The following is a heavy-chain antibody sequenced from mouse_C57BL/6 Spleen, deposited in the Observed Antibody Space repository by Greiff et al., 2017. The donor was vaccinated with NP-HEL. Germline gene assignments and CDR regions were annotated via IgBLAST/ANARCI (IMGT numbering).Heavy chain of an antibody. D-gene: IGHD2-1*01. J-gene: IGHJ2*01. CDR1: GFTFSSYG. CDR3: ARLDYGNFFFDY. CDR2: ISSGGSYT. V-gene: IGHV5-6*01. Sequence: EVQLQESGGDLVKPGGSLKLSCAASGFTFSSYGMSWVRQTPDKRLEWVATISSGGSYTYYPDSVKGRFTISRDNAKNTLYLQMSSLKSEDTAMYYCARLDYGNFFFDYWGQGTTLTVSS.